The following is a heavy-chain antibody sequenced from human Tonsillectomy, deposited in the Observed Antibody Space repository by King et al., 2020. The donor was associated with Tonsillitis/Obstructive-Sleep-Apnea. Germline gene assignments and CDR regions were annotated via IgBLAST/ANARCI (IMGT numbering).Heavy chain of an antibody. CDR3: ARGTRYNRNDEVDYVDY. V-gene: IGHV1-18*01. CDR1: SYTFTSYG. D-gene: IGHD1-1*01. Sequence: VQLVESGAEVKKPGASVKVSCKASSYTFTSYGITWVRQAPGQGLEWMGWISTFYGNTNYAQRFQGRVTMTTDTSTSTAYMELRSLRSDDTAVYYCARGTRYNRNDEVDYVDYWGQGTLVTASS. J-gene: IGHJ4*02. CDR2: ISTFYGNT.